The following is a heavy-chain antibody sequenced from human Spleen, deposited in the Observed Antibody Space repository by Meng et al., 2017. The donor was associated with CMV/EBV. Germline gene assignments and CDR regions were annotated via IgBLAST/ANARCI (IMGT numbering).Heavy chain of an antibody. CDR2: IYYSGST. J-gene: IGHJ5*02. Sequence: SETLSLTCTVSGGSISSGDYYWSWIRQPPGKGLEWIGYIYYSGSTYYNPSLKSRVTISIDTSKNQFSLKVISVTAADTAVYYCARGANYRLNDRGDDLWGQGTLVTVSS. V-gene: IGHV4-30-4*08. CDR3: ARGANYRLNDRGDDL. CDR1: GGSISSGDYY. D-gene: IGHD1-1*01.